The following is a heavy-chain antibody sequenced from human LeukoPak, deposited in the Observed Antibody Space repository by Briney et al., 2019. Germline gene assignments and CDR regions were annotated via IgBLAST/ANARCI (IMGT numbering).Heavy chain of an antibody. CDR2: IYYSGST. CDR3: ASLPRGYSYGYPRAWDMDV. J-gene: IGHJ6*03. CDR1: GGSISSSSYY. V-gene: IGHV4-39*07. Sequence: SETLSLTCTVSGGSISSSSYYWGWIRQPPGKGLEWIGSIYYSGSTYYNPSLKSRVTISVDTSKNQFSLKLSSVTAADTAVYYCASLPRGYSYGYPRAWDMDVWGKGTTVTVSS. D-gene: IGHD5-18*01.